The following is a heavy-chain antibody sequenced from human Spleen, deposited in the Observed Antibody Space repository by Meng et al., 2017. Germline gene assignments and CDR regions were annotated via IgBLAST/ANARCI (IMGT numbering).Heavy chain of an antibody. CDR1: GGSFSDNY. J-gene: IGHJ4*02. D-gene: IGHD3-10*01. V-gene: IGHV4-59*12. CDR3: ARGGGYYGSGSYFY. CDR2: IHYTGST. Sequence: SETLSLTCAVYGGSFSDNYWNWIRQPPGKGLEWIGYIHYTGSTNYNPSLKSRVSISVDTPKNQFSLKLSSVTAADTAVYYCARGGGYYGSGSYFYWGQGTLVTVSS.